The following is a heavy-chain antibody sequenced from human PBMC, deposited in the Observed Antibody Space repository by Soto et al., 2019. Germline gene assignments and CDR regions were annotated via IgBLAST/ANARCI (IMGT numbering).Heavy chain of an antibody. CDR3: ARELELVDGFDH. Sequence: SGLTFGHYWISWVRQAPGKGLEWVANIKIDGSEKYYVDSVKGRFAISRDNAKNSVFLQLNSLRTEDTAVYYCARELELVDGFDHWGQGSLVTVSS. D-gene: IGHD2-8*02. V-gene: IGHV3-7*03. CDR1: GLTFGHYW. CDR2: IKIDGSEK. J-gene: IGHJ4*02.